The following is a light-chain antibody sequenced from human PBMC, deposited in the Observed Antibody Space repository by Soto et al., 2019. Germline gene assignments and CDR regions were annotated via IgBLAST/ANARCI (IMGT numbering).Light chain of an antibody. CDR3: QQSNSCPLT. CDR2: AAS. J-gene: IGKJ4*01. Sequence: DIQMTQSPSSVSASVGDRVTITCRASQGISSRLAWYQQKPGKAPNLLIYAASSLRSGVPSRFSGSGSETDFTLTIGSLQPEDFATYYCQQSNSCPLTFGGGTKVEIK. V-gene: IGKV1-12*01. CDR1: QGISSR.